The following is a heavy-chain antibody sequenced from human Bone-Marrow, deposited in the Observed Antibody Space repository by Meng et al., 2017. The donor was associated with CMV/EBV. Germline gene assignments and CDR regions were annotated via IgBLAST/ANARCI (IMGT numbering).Heavy chain of an antibody. Sequence: SEPLSLTCAVYGGSFSGYYWSWIRQPPGKGLEWIGEINHSGSTNYNPSLKSRVTISADKSISTAYLQWSSLKASDTAIYYCARPPLPHYYYGMDVWGQGTTVTVSS. CDR1: GGSFSGYY. J-gene: IGHJ6*02. CDR3: ARPPLPHYYYGMDV. V-gene: IGHV4-34*01. CDR2: INHSGST.